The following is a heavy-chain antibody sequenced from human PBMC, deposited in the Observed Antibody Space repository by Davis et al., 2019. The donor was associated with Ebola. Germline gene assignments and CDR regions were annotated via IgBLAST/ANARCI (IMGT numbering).Heavy chain of an antibody. Sequence: HTGGSLRLSCAASGFTFSSYWMHWVRHAPGKGLVWVSRINSDGSSTSYAASVKGRFTISRDNSKNTLYLQMNSLRAEDTAVYYCARDFSGYCSSTSCPPLRGYYYYGMDVWGQGTTVTVSS. CDR1: GFTFSSYW. CDR3: ARDFSGYCSSTSCPPLRGYYYYGMDV. D-gene: IGHD2-2*01. V-gene: IGHV3-74*01. J-gene: IGHJ6*02. CDR2: INSDGSST.